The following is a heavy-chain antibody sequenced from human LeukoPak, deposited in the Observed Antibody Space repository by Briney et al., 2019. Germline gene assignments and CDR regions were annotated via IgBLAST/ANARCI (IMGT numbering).Heavy chain of an antibody. J-gene: IGHJ4*02. CDR1: GFTFSSYG. V-gene: IGHV3-33*01. CDR3: ARDANYYFDY. Sequence: PGRSLRLSCVASGFTFSSYGMHWVRQAPGKGLEWVAVIWYDGSNKYYADSVKGRFAISRDSSKNTLYLQMNSLRDDDTAVYYCARDANYYFDYWGQGTLVTVSS. CDR2: IWYDGSNK. D-gene: IGHD1-7*01.